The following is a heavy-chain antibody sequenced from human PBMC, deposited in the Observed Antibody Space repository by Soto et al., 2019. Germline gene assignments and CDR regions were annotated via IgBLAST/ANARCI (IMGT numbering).Heavy chain of an antibody. V-gene: IGHV4-30-4*01. CDR2: TYYSGDS. Sequence: QVQLQESGPGLVKASQTLSLTCTLSGASVSSAEYYWSWIRQPPGKGLESIGYTYYSGDSYYNASLQSRVSISVDTSQKQFSLKPASVTAADTAVYYCARLSGYDPAGAADKWGPGILVSVSS. J-gene: IGHJ4*02. D-gene: IGHD5-12*01. CDR1: GASVSSAEYY. CDR3: ARLSGYDPAGAADK.